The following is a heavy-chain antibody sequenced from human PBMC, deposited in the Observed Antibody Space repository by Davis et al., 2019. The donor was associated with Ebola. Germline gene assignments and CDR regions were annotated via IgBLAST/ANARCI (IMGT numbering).Heavy chain of an antibody. CDR1: GYTFTSYA. CDR2: INAGNGNT. CDR3: ARAPVVVPAAILDYYYGMDV. Sequence: AASVKVSCKASGYTFTSYAMHWVRQAPGQRLEWMGWINAGNGNTKYSQKFQGRVTITRDTSASTAYMELSSLRSEDTAVYYCARAPVVVPAAILDYYYGMDVWGQGTTVTVSS. V-gene: IGHV1-3*01. J-gene: IGHJ6*02. D-gene: IGHD2-2*01.